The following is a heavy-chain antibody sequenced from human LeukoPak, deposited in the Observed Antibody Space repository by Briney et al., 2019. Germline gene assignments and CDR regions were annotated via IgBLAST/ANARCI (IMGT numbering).Heavy chain of an antibody. CDR3: ASGLYYDILTGYPPFDY. D-gene: IGHD3-9*01. CDR2: IKQDGSEK. V-gene: IGHV3-7*01. Sequence: GGSLRLSCAASGFTFSSYWMSWVRQAPGKGLEWVANIKQDGSEKYYVDSVKGRFTISRDNAKNSLYLQMNSLRAEDTAVYYCASGLYYDILTGYPPFDYWGQGTLVTVSS. CDR1: GFTFSSYW. J-gene: IGHJ4*02.